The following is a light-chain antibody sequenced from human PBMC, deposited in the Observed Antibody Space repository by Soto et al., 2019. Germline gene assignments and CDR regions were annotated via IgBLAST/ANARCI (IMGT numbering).Light chain of an antibody. CDR3: KQYSSSSWT. Sequence: IDSTQSQATLALSPKKKPTLYCRASQTVNSNSLAWYQQKPGQAPRLLIYGASSRATGIPARFSGSGSGKDFNLTISRMEPEDCAVYYCKQYSSSSWTCGQGTKGDIK. CDR1: QTVNSNS. V-gene: IGKV3-20*01. J-gene: IGKJ1*01. CDR2: GAS.